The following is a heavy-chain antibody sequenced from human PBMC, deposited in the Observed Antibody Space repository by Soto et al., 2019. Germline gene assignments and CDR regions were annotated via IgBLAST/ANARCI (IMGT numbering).Heavy chain of an antibody. Sequence: EVQLVESGGGLVKPGGSLRLSCAASGFTFNNAWMNWVRQAPGKGLEWVGRIKSKTDGETTEYAAPVKGRFTISREDSRNTLYLQMDSLTNEDTGVYYCYDTHVSGIHDYWGQGTLVTVSS. D-gene: IGHD3-10*01. J-gene: IGHJ4*02. V-gene: IGHV3-15*07. CDR1: GFTFNNAW. CDR2: IKSKTDGETT. CDR3: YDTHVSGIHDY.